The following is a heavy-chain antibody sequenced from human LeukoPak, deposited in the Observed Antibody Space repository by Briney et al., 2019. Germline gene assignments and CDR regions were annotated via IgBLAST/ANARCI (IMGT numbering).Heavy chain of an antibody. D-gene: IGHD3-10*01. Sequence: PGGSLRLSCAASGFTFSDYYMSWIRQAPGKGLEWIGSIYHSGSTYYNPSLKSRVTISVDTSKYQFSLKLSSVTAADTAVYYCARHGSKIALATWGQGTQVTVSS. CDR1: GFTFSDYY. CDR2: IYHSGST. V-gene: IGHV4-38-2*01. J-gene: IGHJ4*02. CDR3: ARHGSKIALAT.